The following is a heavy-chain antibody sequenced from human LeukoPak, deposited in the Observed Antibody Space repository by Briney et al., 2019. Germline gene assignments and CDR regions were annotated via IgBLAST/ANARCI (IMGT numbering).Heavy chain of an antibody. D-gene: IGHD3-22*01. CDR1: GFTFSSYA. CDR3: AKSRARRDGSSGSIDY. CDR2: ISGSGGNT. Sequence: PGGSLRLSCSASGFTFSSYAMSWVRQSPGEGLEWVSAISGSGGNTYYADSVKGRFTISRDQSKNTLYLQMNSLRAEDTAVYYCAKSRARRDGSSGSIDYWGQGTKVTVSS. J-gene: IGHJ4*02. V-gene: IGHV3-23*01.